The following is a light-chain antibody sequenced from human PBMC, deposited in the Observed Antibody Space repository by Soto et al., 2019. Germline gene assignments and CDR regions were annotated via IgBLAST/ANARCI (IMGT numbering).Light chain of an antibody. V-gene: IGLV2-23*02. CDR2: EVS. Sequence: QSALTQPASVSGSPGQSITISCTGTSSDVGSYDLVSWYQQHPGKAPKLMIYEVSKRPSGVSGRFSGSESGNTASLTISGLQAEDEADYHCCSYARSSPLYVFGTGTKLTVL. CDR1: SSDVGSYDL. J-gene: IGLJ1*01. CDR3: CSYARSSPLYV.